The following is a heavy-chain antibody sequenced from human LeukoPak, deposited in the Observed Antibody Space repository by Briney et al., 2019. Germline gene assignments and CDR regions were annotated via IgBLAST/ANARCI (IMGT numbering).Heavy chain of an antibody. CDR1: GFTYSTYS. V-gene: IGHV3-48*04. Sequence: GGSLRLSCAASGFTYSTYSMNWVRQAPGKGLEWVSFISRDGGTIDYADSVKGRFTISRDNTKNSLYLQMNSLRGEDTAVYYCARKAIAVTTFDYWGQGTLVTVSS. D-gene: IGHD4-17*01. CDR2: ISRDGGTI. CDR3: ARKAIAVTTFDY. J-gene: IGHJ4*02.